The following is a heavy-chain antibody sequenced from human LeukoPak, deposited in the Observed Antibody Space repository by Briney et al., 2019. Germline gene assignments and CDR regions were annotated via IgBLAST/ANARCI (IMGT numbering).Heavy chain of an antibody. CDR2: TYYRSKWFH. V-gene: IGHV6-1*01. Sequence: SQTLSLTCAISGDSVSSNSAAWNWIRQSPSRGLEWLGGTYYRSKWFHDYAVSVKSRITINPDTSKNQFSLQLNSVTPEDTAVYYCARDRSITGSRIDYWGHGTLVTVSS. D-gene: IGHD1-20*01. CDR1: GDSVSSNSAA. CDR3: ARDRSITGSRIDY. J-gene: IGHJ4*01.